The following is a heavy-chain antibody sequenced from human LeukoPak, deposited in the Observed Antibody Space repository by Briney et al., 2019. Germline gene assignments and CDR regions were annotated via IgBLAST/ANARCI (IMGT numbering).Heavy chain of an antibody. CDR1: GFTFSSYA. Sequence: GGSLRLSCAASGFTFSSYAMSWVRQAPGKGLEWVSAISGSGGSTYYADSVKGRFTISRDNSKNTLYLQMNSLRAEDTAVYYCAKDLKGIAARPASRYMDVWGKGTTVTVSS. J-gene: IGHJ6*03. CDR3: AKDLKGIAARPASRYMDV. V-gene: IGHV3-23*01. CDR2: ISGSGGST. D-gene: IGHD6-6*01.